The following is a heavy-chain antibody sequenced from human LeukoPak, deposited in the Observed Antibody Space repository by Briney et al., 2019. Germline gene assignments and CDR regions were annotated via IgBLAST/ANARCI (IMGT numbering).Heavy chain of an antibody. J-gene: IGHJ4*02. CDR3: ARDLNHWNPFDY. CDR1: GFTFSSYS. Sequence: GGSLRLSCAASGFTFSSYSMNWVRQAPGKGLVWVSSISSSSSYIYYADSVKGRFTISRDNAKNSLYLQMNSLRAEDTAGYYCARDLNHWNPFDYWGQGTLVTVSS. CDR2: ISSSSSYI. D-gene: IGHD1-1*01. V-gene: IGHV3-21*01.